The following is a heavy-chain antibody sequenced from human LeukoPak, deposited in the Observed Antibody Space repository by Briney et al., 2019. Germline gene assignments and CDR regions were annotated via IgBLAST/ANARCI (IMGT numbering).Heavy chain of an antibody. Sequence: SESLSLTSTVSVGSISSYYWSWIRQPPGKGLEWIGYIYYSGSTNYNPSLKIRVTISVDTSKYQFSLKLTSVTAADTAVYYCACYFGSGSGSYYTGLFDYWGQGTLVTVSS. CDR1: VGSISSYY. J-gene: IGHJ4*02. V-gene: IGHV4-59*01. CDR2: IYYSGST. D-gene: IGHD3-10*01. CDR3: ACYFGSGSGSYYTGLFDY.